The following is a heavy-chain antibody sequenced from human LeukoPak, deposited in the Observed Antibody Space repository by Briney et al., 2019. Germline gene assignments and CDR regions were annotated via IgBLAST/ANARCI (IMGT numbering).Heavy chain of an antibody. CDR2: MYYSGYT. CDR1: GGSISSSSYY. Sequence: PSETLSLTCTVSGGSISSSSYYWAWIRQPPGKGLEWIGSMYYSGYTYYNPSLKSRVTISVDTSKNQFSLKLSSVTAADTAVYYCVRGFGGNAWWFDPWGQGTLVTVSS. J-gene: IGHJ5*02. V-gene: IGHV4-39*01. D-gene: IGHD4-23*01. CDR3: VRGFGGNAWWFDP.